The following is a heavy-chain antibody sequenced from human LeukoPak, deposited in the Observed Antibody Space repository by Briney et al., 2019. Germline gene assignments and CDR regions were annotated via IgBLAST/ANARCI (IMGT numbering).Heavy chain of an antibody. J-gene: IGHJ5*02. V-gene: IGHV3-11*06. CDR3: ARGTSYWRFDP. CDR2: ISSSSSYT. Sequence: GGSLGLSCAASGFTFSDYYVSWIRQAPGKGLEWVSYISSSSSYTNYADSVKGRFTISRDNAKNSLYLQMNSLRAEDTAVYYCARGTSYWRFDPWGQGTLSPSPQ. D-gene: IGHD3-10*01. CDR1: GFTFSDYY.